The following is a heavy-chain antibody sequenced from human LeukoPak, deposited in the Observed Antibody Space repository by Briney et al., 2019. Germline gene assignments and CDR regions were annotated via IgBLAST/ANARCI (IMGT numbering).Heavy chain of an antibody. D-gene: IGHD5-24*01. CDR2: TYYRSKWYN. V-gene: IGHV6-1*01. CDR3: ARELDGYNSKPLDC. J-gene: IGHJ4*02. Sequence: SQTLSLTCAISGDSVSTNSVAWNWIRQSPSRGLEWLGRTYYRSKWYNDYAGSVKSRITINPDTSKNQFSLQLKSVTPEDTAVYYCARELDGYNSKPLDCWGQGTLVTVSS. CDR1: GDSVSTNSVA.